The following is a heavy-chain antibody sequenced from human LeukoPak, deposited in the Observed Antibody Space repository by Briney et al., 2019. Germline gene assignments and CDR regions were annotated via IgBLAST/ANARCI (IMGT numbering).Heavy chain of an antibody. V-gene: IGHV4-39*07. D-gene: IGHD1-20*01. J-gene: IGHJ3*02. CDR3: ARDGGVGYNWNDAAFDI. CDR1: GGSISSSSYY. Sequence: SETLSLTCTVSGGSISSSSYYWGWIRQPPGKGLEWIGSIYYSGSTYYNPSLKSRVTISVDTSKNQFSLKLSSVTAADTAVYYCARDGGVGYNWNDAAFDIWGQGTMVTVSS. CDR2: IYYSGST.